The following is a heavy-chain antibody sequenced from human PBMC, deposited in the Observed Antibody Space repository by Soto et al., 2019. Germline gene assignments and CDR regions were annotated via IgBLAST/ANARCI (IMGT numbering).Heavy chain of an antibody. CDR1: CYRFSIYG. V-gene: IGHV1-18*04. Sequence: APGKGSCKGPCYRFSIYGVSWGRQAPGQGLEWIGWINPYNGNTLNAQNLQGRVTLTTDTSTSTAYMELRSLRSDDTAIYYCARDPGAATFDYWGQGTLVTVSS. J-gene: IGHJ4*01. D-gene: IGHD1-26*01. CDR3: ARDPGAATFDY. CDR2: INPYNGNT.